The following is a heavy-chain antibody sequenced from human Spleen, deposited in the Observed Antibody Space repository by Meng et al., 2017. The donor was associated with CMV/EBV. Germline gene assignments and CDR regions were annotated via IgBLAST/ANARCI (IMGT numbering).Heavy chain of an antibody. J-gene: IGHJ4*02. V-gene: IGHV1-8*01. D-gene: IGHD6-13*01. CDR3: ARGQPYLAAAGVDY. Sequence: SGYTFTSYDINWVRQATGQGLEWMGWMNPNSGNTGYVQKFQGRVTMTRNTSISTAYMELSSLRSEDTAVYYCARGQPYLAAAGVDYWGQGTLVTVSS. CDR1: GYTFTSYD. CDR2: MNPNSGNT.